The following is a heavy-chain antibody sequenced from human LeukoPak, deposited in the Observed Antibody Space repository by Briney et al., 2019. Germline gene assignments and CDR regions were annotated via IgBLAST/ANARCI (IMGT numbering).Heavy chain of an antibody. CDR1: GFTFSSYA. CDR3: ASDIYGTYGKDV. CDR2: ISYDGSNK. Sequence: GRSLRLYCAASGFTFSSYAMHWVRQAPGKGLEWVAVISYDGSNKYYADSVKGRFTIFRDNSKNTLYLQMNSLRAEDTAVYYCASDIYGTYGKDVWGKGTTVTVSS. J-gene: IGHJ6*04. V-gene: IGHV3-30*04. D-gene: IGHD3-10*01.